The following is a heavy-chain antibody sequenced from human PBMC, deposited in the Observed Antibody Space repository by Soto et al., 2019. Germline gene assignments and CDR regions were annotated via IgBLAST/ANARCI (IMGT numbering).Heavy chain of an antibody. J-gene: IGHJ4*01. V-gene: IGHV4-59*08. Sequence: ASETLSLTCTVPGGSITTPYWNWSWIRKPPGKGLEWIGFTYFRGSTNYNPSVRSRVTISLDASKNQLSLKLRSVTAADTAVYYCSGYGSGSYYRYWGHGTLVTVSS. CDR2: TYFRGST. CDR3: SGYGSGSYYRY. D-gene: IGHD3-10*01. CDR1: GGSITTPY.